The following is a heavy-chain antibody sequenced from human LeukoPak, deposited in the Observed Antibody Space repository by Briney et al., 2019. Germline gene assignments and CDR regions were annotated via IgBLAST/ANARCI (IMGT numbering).Heavy chain of an antibody. J-gene: IGHJ5*02. D-gene: IGHD6-19*01. CDR1: GGSISSGGYS. Sequence: SETLSLTCAVSGGSISSGGYSWSWIRQPPGKGLEWIGYIYQSGSTYYNPSLKSRVTISVDRSKNQFSLKLSSVTAADTAVYYCARTSAVAIGNWFDPWGQGTLVTVSS. CDR3: ARTSAVAIGNWFDP. CDR2: IYQSGST. V-gene: IGHV4-30-2*01.